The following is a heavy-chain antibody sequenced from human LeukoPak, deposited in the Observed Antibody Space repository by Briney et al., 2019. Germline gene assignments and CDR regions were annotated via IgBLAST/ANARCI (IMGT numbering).Heavy chain of an antibody. Sequence: GRSLRLSCAASGFTFSSYGMHWVRQAPGKGLEWVAVISYDGSNKYYADSVEGRFTISRDNSKNTLYLQMNSLRAEDTAVYYCAKGTAVWWLLGGGFDYWGQGTLVTVSS. D-gene: IGHD5-12*01. CDR3: AKGTAVWWLLGGGFDY. V-gene: IGHV3-30*18. CDR1: GFTFSSYG. CDR2: ISYDGSNK. J-gene: IGHJ4*02.